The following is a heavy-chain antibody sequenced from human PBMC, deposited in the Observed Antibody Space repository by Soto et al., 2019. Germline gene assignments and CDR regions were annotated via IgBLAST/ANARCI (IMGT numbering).Heavy chain of an antibody. CDR2: IYYLGNT. CDR1: GGSISSSSSY. D-gene: IGHD3-22*01. J-gene: IGHJ4*02. Sequence: SETLSLTCTVSGGSISSSSSYWGWIRQPPGKGLEWVGSIYYLGNTYYNPSLGSRVTISVDTSKNQFSLKLRSVTATDTAVFYCAGLYPYENSGYHLHYSGPGALVTVSS. CDR3: AGLYPYENSGYHLHY. V-gene: IGHV4-39*01.